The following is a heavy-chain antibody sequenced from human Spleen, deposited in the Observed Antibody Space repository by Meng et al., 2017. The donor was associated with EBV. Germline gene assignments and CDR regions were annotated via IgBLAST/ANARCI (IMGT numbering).Heavy chain of an antibody. D-gene: IGHD4-17*01. CDR3: ARDPYRDPTPLDY. CDR2: IYHSGST. CDR1: GGSISTSNW. J-gene: IGHJ4*02. V-gene: IGHV4-4*02. Sequence: VRLRESGPGLVKASGTLSLPCTVSGGSISTSNWWSWVRQPPGKGLEWIGEIYHSGSTNYNPSLKSRVTISVDKSKNQFSLKLTSVTAADTAVYYCARDPYRDPTPLDYWGQGTLVTVSS.